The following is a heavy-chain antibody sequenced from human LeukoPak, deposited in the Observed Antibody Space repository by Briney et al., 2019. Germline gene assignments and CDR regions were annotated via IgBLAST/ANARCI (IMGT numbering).Heavy chain of an antibody. CDR3: ARHVEIAVAGPIDY. Sequence: SETLSLTCTVSGGSISSSRDYWGWIRRPPGKGLEWIGSIYYSGSTYYNPSLKSRVTISVDTSKNQFSLKLSSVTAADTAVYYCARHVEIAVAGPIDYWGQGTLVTVSS. J-gene: IGHJ4*02. V-gene: IGHV4-39*01. CDR2: IYYSGST. D-gene: IGHD6-19*01. CDR1: GGSISSSRDY.